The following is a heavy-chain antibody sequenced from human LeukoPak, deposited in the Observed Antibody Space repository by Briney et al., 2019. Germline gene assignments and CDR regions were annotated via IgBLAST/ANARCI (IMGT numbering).Heavy chain of an antibody. CDR2: ISGSRGST. J-gene: IGHJ4*02. Sequence: GGSLRLSCAASGFTFSSYAVSWVRQAPGKGLEWVSAISGSRGSTYYADSVKGRFTISRDNSKNTLYLQMNSLRAEDTAVYYCAKTPFRLEKVITDYWGQGTLVTVSS. CDR3: AKTPFRLEKVITDY. D-gene: IGHD3-22*01. V-gene: IGHV3-23*01. CDR1: GFTFSSYA.